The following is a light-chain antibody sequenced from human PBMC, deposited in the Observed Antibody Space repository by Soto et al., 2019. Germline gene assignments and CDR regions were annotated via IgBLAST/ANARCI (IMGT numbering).Light chain of an antibody. J-gene: IGLJ2*01. CDR1: SSDVGGYNY. CDR2: DVS. V-gene: IGLV2-11*01. CDR3: CSYAGSYTFGVV. Sequence: QSVLTQPRSVSGSPGQSVTISCTGTSSDVGGYNYVSWYHQHPGKAPKLMIYDVSKRPSGVPDRFSGSKSGNTASLTISGLQAEDEADYYCCSYAGSYTFGVVFGGGTKLTVL.